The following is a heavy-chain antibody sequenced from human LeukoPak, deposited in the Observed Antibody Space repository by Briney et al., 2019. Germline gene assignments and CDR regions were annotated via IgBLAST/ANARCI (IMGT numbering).Heavy chain of an antibody. CDR1: GGTFSSYA. CDR3: ARDKSSTNWLDS. CDR2: IIPILGIA. D-gene: IGHD3-10*01. J-gene: IGHJ5*01. V-gene: IGHV1-69*04. Sequence: SVKVSCKASGGTFSSYAISWVRQAPGQGLEWMGRIIPILGIANYAQKFQGRVTITADKSTSTVYMDLSSLRSEDTAIYYCARDKSSTNWLDSWGQGTLVTVSS.